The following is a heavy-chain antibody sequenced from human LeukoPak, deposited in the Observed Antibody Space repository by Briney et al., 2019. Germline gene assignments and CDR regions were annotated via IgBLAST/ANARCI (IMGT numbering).Heavy chain of an antibody. CDR1: GSRFTSYW. CDR3: ARPAGGIPYYMDV. D-gene: IGHD3-16*01. V-gene: IGHV5-51*01. CDR2: IYPGDSDT. Sequence: GASLKISCKGSGSRFTSYWIGWVRQMPGKGLEWMGIIYPGDSDTRYSPSFQGQVTISADKSISTAYLQWSSLKASDTAMYYCARPAGGIPYYMDVWGKGTTVTVSS. J-gene: IGHJ6*03.